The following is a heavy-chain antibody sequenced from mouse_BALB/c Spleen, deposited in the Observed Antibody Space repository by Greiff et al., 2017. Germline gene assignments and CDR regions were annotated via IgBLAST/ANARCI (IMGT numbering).Heavy chain of an antibody. V-gene: IGHV5-6-3*01. J-gene: IGHJ4*01. Sequence: DVHLVESGGGLVQPGGSLKLSCAASGFTFSSYGMSWVRQTPDKRLELVATINSNGGITYYPDSVKGRFTISRDNAKNTLYLQMSSLKSEDTAMYDCAREGIYYYGNSYDAMDYWGQGTSVTVSS. D-gene: IGHD1-1*01. CDR2: INSNGGIT. CDR3: AREGIYYYGNSYDAMDY. CDR1: GFTFSSYG.